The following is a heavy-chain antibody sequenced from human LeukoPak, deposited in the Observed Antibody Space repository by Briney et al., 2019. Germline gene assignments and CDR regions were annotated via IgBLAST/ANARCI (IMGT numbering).Heavy chain of an antibody. CDR2: ISWNSGSI. CDR1: GFTFDDYA. Sequence: PGRSLRLSCAASGFTFDDYAMHWVRQAPGKGLEWVSGISWNSGSIGYADSVKGRFTISRDNAKNSLYLQMNSLRAEDMALYYCAKALYSYGFLDGSLDYWGQGTLVTVSS. V-gene: IGHV3-9*03. CDR3: AKALYSYGFLDGSLDY. J-gene: IGHJ4*02. D-gene: IGHD5-18*01.